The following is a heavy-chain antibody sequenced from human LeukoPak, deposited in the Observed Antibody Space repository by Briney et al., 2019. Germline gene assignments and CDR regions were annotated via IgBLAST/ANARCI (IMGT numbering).Heavy chain of an antibody. V-gene: IGHV3-33*01. CDR1: GFTFSSYG. Sequence: GRSLRLSCAASGFTFSSYGMHWVRQAPGKGLEWVAVIWYDGSNKYYADSVKGRFTISRDNSKNTLYLQMNSLRAEDTAVYYCARDLEVYCSGGSCLYYYYGMDVWGQGTTVTVFS. CDR2: IWYDGSNK. CDR3: ARDLEVYCSGGSCLYYYYGMDV. D-gene: IGHD2-15*01. J-gene: IGHJ6*02.